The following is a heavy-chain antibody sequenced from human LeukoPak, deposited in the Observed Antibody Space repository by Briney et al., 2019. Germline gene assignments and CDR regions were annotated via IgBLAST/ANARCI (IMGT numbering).Heavy chain of an antibody. J-gene: IGHJ4*02. D-gene: IGHD6-6*01. V-gene: IGHV4-34*01. CDR3: ARGESSSPLDY. Sequence: SETLSLTCAVYGGSFSGYYWSWIRQPPGKGLERIGEINHSGSTNYNPSLKSRVTISVDTSKNQFSLKLSSVTAADTAVYYCARGESSSPLDYWGQGTLVTVSS. CDR1: GGSFSGYY. CDR2: INHSGST.